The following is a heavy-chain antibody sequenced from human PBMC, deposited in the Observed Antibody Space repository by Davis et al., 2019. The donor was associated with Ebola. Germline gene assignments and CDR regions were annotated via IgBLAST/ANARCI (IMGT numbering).Heavy chain of an antibody. J-gene: IGHJ6*02. D-gene: IGHD2-15*01. Sequence: GGSLRLSCAASGFTFSSYWMSWVRQAPGKGLEWVANIKQDGSEKYYVDSVKGRFTISRDNAKNSLYLQMNSLKTEDTAVYYCTLGVAATPRYYYYGMDVWGQGTTVTVSS. CDR2: IKQDGSEK. CDR3: TLGVAATPRYYYYGMDV. CDR1: GFTFSSYW. V-gene: IGHV3-7*03.